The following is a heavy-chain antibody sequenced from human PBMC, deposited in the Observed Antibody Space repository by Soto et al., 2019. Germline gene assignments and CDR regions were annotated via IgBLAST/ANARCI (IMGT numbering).Heavy chain of an antibody. J-gene: IGHJ5*02. V-gene: IGHV1-69*01. CDR3: ARGGGTTVSYNWFDP. CDR2: IIPISGTS. Sequence: QVQLVQSEAEVKKPGSSVKVSCKASGGTFSSYAISWVRQAPGQGLEWMGGIIPISGTSNYAQKLQGRVTITSDESTSTAYMELSILRSEDTSVYYCARGGGTTVSYNWFDPWGQGTLVTVSS. CDR1: GGTFSSYA. D-gene: IGHD4-17*01.